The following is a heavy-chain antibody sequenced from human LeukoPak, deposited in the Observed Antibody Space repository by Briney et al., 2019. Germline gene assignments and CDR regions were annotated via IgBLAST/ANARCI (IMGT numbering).Heavy chain of an antibody. D-gene: IGHD2-15*01. Sequence: KRGESLKISCKASGYRFDTDWIGWVRQMPGKGLEWMGIIYPGDSDTNYSPSFQGQVTFSVDRSITTAFLQWSSLKASDTAMYYCARQAYGSRFDAFDIWGQGTMVTVSS. CDR2: IYPGDSDT. CDR3: ARQAYGSRFDAFDI. CDR1: GYRFDTDW. J-gene: IGHJ3*02. V-gene: IGHV5-51*01.